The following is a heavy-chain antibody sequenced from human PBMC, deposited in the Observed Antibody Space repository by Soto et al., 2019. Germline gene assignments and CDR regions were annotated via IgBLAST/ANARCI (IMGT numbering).Heavy chain of an antibody. CDR1: GFSLTSRPVG. V-gene: IGHV2-5*02. CDR3: AHRRNYDGSWNEGVFDY. D-gene: IGHD3-16*01. Sequence: QITLKESGPPLVKPTQTLTLTCTLSGFSLTSRPVGVGWVRQPPGKALEWLAFIYWDDDKRYSPSLRSTLTVTKDASKNQVVLTLTNMDPVDTATYYCAHRRNYDGSWNEGVFDYWGQGILVTVSS. CDR2: IYWDDDK. J-gene: IGHJ4*02.